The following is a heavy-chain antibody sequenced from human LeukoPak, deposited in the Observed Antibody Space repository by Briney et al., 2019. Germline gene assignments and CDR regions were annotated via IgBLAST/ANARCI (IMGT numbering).Heavy chain of an antibody. CDR1: GGSISSGGYY. CDR3: ARAGPSPPYDILTHGVDP. J-gene: IGHJ5*02. D-gene: IGHD3-9*01. CDR2: IYYSGST. Sequence: TSQTLSLTCTVSGGSISSGGYYWSWIRQHPGKGLEWIGYIYYSGSTYYNPSLKSRVTISVDTSKNQSSLKLSSVTAADTAVYYCARAGPSPPYDILTHGVDPWGQGTLVTVSS. V-gene: IGHV4-31*03.